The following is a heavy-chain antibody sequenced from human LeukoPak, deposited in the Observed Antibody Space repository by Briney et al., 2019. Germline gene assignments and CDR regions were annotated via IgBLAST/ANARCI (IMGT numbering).Heavy chain of an antibody. V-gene: IGHV1-2*02. J-gene: IGHJ3*02. CDR3: ARAAAVAGTRNDAFDI. CDR2: INPNSGGT. CDR1: GYTFTGYY. Sequence: ASVKVSCKASGYTFTGYYRHWVRQAPGQGLEWMGWINPNSGGTNYAQKFQGRVTMTRDTSISTAYMELSRLRSDDTAVYYCARAAAVAGTRNDAFDIWGQGTMVTVSS. D-gene: IGHD6-19*01.